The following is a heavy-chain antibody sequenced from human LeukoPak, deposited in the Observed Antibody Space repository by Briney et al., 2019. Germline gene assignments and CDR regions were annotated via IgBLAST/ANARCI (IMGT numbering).Heavy chain of an antibody. D-gene: IGHD5-12*01. V-gene: IGHV4-39*01. J-gene: IGHJ6*03. CDR3: ARHARYSGYDLYYYYMDV. CDR1: GGSISSSSYY. CDR2: IYYSGST. Sequence: SETLSLTCTVSGGSISSSSYYWGWIRQPPGKGLEWIGSIYYSGSTYYNPSLKSRVTISVDTSKNQFSLKLSSVTAADTAVYYCARHARYSGYDLYYYYMDVWGKGTTVTISS.